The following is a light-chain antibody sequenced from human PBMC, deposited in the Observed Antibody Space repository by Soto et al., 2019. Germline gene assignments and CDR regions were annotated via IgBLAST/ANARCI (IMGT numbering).Light chain of an antibody. V-gene: IGKV3-11*01. CDR3: HQRQYWPPIT. CDR2: DAS. J-gene: IGKJ5*01. CDR1: QSVSSY. Sequence: ETVMTQSPATLSVSPGERATLSCRASQSVSSYLAWYQQKPGQAPRLLISDASNRATGIPARFSGSGSGTDFTLTISSLEPEDFAVYYCHQRQYWPPITFGQGTRLEIK.